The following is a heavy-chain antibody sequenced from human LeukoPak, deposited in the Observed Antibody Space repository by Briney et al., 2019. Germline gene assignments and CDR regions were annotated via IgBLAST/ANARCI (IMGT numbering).Heavy chain of an antibody. CDR2: IYDSGAT. Sequence: SETLTLTCTVSGGSFSSYYWTWIRQPAGKGLEWIGRIYDSGATNYSPSLESRVTMSLDTSKNRFSLSLSSVTSADTAVYYCARDRLGATGHWRIDVWGRGTLVTVSS. CDR1: GGSFSSYY. CDR3: ARDRLGATGHWRIDV. D-gene: IGHD1-26*01. V-gene: IGHV4-4*07. J-gene: IGHJ2*01.